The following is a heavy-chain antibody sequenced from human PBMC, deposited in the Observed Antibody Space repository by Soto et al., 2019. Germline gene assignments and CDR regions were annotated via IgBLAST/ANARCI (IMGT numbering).Heavy chain of an antibody. Sequence: GGSLRLSCTASGFTFGDYAMSWFRQAPGKGLEWVGFIRSKAYGGTTEYAASVKGRFTISRDDSKSIAYLQMNSLKTEDTAVYYCTAPSWIQLWRNYYFDYWGQGTPVTVSS. V-gene: IGHV3-49*03. CDR2: IRSKAYGGTT. J-gene: IGHJ4*02. CDR1: GFTFGDYA. D-gene: IGHD5-18*01. CDR3: TAPSWIQLWRNYYFDY.